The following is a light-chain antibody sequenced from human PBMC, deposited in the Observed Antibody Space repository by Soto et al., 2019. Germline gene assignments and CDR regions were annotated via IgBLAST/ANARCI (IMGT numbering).Light chain of an antibody. CDR2: EVN. Sequence: QSVLTQPASVSGSPGQSIAISCTGTNSDVGAHDYVSWFQQHPGKAPKLMISEVNNRPPGVSNRFSGSKSGNTAYLTISGLQVEDEAEYFCFSFTNTSTHVFGIGTKVTV. J-gene: IGLJ1*01. CDR1: NSDVGAHDY. CDR3: FSFTNTSTHV. V-gene: IGLV2-14*01.